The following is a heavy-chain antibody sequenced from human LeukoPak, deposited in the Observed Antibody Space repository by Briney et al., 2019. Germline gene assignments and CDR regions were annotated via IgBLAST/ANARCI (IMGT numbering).Heavy chain of an antibody. CDR1: GYTFTSYG. Sequence: ASLKVSCKASGYTFTSYGISWVRQAPGQGLEWMGWINPNSGGTNYAQKFQGRVTMTRDTSISIAYMELSRLRSDDTAVYYCARDLGGSGSYYVVFDYWGQGTLVTVSS. J-gene: IGHJ4*02. D-gene: IGHD3-22*01. V-gene: IGHV1-2*02. CDR2: INPNSGGT. CDR3: ARDLGGSGSYYVVFDY.